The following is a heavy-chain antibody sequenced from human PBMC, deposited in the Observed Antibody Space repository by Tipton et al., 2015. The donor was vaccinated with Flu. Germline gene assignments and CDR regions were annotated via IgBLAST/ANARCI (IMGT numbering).Heavy chain of an antibody. V-gene: IGHV4-38-2*02. CDR3: ARHTGDSVRGIIDY. D-gene: IGHD3-10*02. Sequence: TLSLTCTVSGDSISSLYYWAWIRQPPGKGLEWIGTIHRSGSFKYNPSLKSRVTISVDTSNNRFSLKLSSVTAADTAVYYCARHTGDSVRGIIDYWGQGTLVTVSS. J-gene: IGHJ4*02. CDR1: GDSISSLYY. CDR2: IHRSGSF.